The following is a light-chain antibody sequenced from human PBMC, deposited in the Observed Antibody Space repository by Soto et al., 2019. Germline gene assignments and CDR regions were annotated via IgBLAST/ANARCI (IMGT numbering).Light chain of an antibody. CDR1: QSVSGW. V-gene: IGKV1-5*03. Sequence: IQMTQAPSTLSASVGARVTITCRASQSVSGWLAWYQQKPGKAPTLLLYEASILQNGVPSRFSGSGCGTEFSLTISSLRTDDFVTYYCQQYNDYSAWTFGQGTKVDIK. J-gene: IGKJ1*01. CDR2: EAS. CDR3: QQYNDYSAWT.